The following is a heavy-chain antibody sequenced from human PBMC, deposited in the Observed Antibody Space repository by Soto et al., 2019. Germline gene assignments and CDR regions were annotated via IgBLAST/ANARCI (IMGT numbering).Heavy chain of an antibody. CDR3: ARGIPGYSSSWFDS. V-gene: IGHV4-34*01. CDR1: GGSFSGHD. CDR2: INRGGST. D-gene: IGHD6-13*01. Sequence: QVQLQQWGAGLLKPSETLSLTCAVYGGSFSGHDWSWIRQPPGKGLEWIGEINRGGSTNYNPSLKSRTTISVDTSKNQFSLKLASVTATDTAVYYCARGIPGYSSSWFDSWGQGTLVTVSS. J-gene: IGHJ5*01.